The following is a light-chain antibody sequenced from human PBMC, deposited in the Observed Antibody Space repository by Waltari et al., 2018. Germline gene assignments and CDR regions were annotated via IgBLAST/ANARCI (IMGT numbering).Light chain of an antibody. J-gene: IGLJ2*01. V-gene: IGLV2-8*01. CDR1: SSDVGAFNY. CDR2: EVS. CDR3: CSYTTNVNLI. Sequence: QSALTQPPSASGSPGQSVTISCTGTSSDVGAFNYVSWYQQYPGKAPKLIIYEVSRRPSGVPDRFFGSKSGNTASLTVSGLQAEYEADYYCCSYTTNVNLIFGGGTKLTVL.